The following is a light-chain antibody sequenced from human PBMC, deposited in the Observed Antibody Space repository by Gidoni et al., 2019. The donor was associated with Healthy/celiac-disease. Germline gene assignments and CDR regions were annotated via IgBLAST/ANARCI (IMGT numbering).Light chain of an antibody. CDR3: QQSYSTPYT. CDR1: QSISSY. J-gene: IGKJ2*01. Sequence: DIQMTQSPSSLSASVGDRVTITCRASQSISSYLNWYQQKPGKAPKLLIYAASSLQSGVPSRFSGSGPETDFTLTISSLQPEDFATYYCQQSYSTPYTFGQGTKLEIK. V-gene: IGKV1-39*01. CDR2: AAS.